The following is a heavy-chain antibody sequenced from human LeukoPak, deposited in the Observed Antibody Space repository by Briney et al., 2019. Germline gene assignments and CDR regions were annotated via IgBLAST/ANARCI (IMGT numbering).Heavy chain of an antibody. CDR2: IYYSGST. V-gene: IGHV4-39*07. Sequence: PSETLSLTCTVSGGSISRSSSYWGWIRQPPGKGLEWIGSIYYSGSTYYNPSLKSRVTISVDTSKNQFSLKLSSVTAADTAVYYCARDPWSIGPGMDVWGQGTTVTVSS. D-gene: IGHD2-8*01. J-gene: IGHJ6*02. CDR1: GGSISRSSSY. CDR3: ARDPWSIGPGMDV.